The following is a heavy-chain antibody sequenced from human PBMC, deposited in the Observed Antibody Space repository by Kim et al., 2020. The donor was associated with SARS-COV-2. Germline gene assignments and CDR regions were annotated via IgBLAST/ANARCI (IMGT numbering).Heavy chain of an antibody. CDR3: ARVLRRITMIVVPSAFDI. Sequence: KGRFTISRDNSKNTLYLQMNSLRAEDTAVYYCARVLRRITMIVVPSAFDIWGQGTMVTVSS. J-gene: IGHJ3*02. V-gene: IGHV3-30*01. D-gene: IGHD3-22*01.